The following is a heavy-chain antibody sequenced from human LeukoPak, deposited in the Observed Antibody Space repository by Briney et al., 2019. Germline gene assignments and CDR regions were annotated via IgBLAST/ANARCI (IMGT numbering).Heavy chain of an antibody. J-gene: IGHJ4*02. V-gene: IGHV3-43*02. CDR3: AKGDIVVVTAIPDY. D-gene: IGHD2-21*02. Sequence: PGGSLRLSSAASGFTFNHYAMHWVRQAPGKGLEWVSLISGDGYSTYYADSVKGRFTISRDNSKNSLYLQMNSLRTEDTALYYCAKGDIVVVTAIPDYWGQGTLVTVSS. CDR1: GFTFNHYA. CDR2: ISGDGYST.